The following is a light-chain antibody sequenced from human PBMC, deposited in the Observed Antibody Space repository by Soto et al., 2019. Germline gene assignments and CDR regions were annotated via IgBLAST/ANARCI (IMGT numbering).Light chain of an antibody. Sequence: DIQMTQSLSTLSASVGDRVTITCRASQSISGFWAWYQQKPGKAPNLLIYDASSLGSGVPSRFSGSGSGTEFTLTISSLQPDDFATYYCQQYNSPPPWTFGQGTKVEI. CDR2: DAS. CDR1: QSISGF. V-gene: IGKV1-5*01. J-gene: IGKJ1*01. CDR3: QQYNSPPPWT.